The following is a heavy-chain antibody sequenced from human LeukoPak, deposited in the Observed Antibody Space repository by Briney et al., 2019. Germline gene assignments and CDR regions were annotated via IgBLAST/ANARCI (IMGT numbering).Heavy chain of an antibody. V-gene: IGHV3-23*01. CDR2: ISGSGGST. D-gene: IGHD3-3*01. CDR1: GFTFSSYA. Sequence: GGSLRLSCAASGFTFSSYAMSWVRQAPGKGLEWVSAISGSGGSTYYADSVKGRFTISRDNSKNTLYLQMNSLRAEDTAVYYCAKRTYYDFWSGLGAFDIWGQGTMVTVSS. J-gene: IGHJ3*02. CDR3: AKRTYYDFWSGLGAFDI.